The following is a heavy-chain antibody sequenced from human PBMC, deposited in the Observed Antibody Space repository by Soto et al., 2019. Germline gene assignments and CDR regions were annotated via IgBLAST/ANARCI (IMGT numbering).Heavy chain of an antibody. CDR1: GFSLSTSGVG. D-gene: IGHD6-19*01. CDR3: AHRRPYSSGWKGNWFDP. Sequence: QITLKESGPTLVKPTQTLTLTCTFSGFSLSTSGVGVGWIRQPPGKALEWLALIYWDDDKRYSPSLKSRLTITKDTSKNQVVLTMTNMDPVDTDTDYCAHRRPYSSGWKGNWFDPWGQGTLVTVSS. J-gene: IGHJ5*02. V-gene: IGHV2-5*02. CDR2: IYWDDDK.